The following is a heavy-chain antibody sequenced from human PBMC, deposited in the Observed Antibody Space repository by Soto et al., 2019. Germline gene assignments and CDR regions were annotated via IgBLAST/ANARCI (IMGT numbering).Heavy chain of an antibody. CDR1: GYTFTSYG. J-gene: IGHJ5*02. CDR2: ISAYNGNT. Sequence: ASVKVSCKASGYTFTSYGISWVRQAPGQGLEWMGWISAYNGNTNYAQKLQGRVTMTTDTSTSTAYMELRSLRSDDTAVYYCARDAAYDFWSGYHYWFDPWGQGTLVTVSS. V-gene: IGHV1-18*01. D-gene: IGHD3-3*01. CDR3: ARDAAYDFWSGYHYWFDP.